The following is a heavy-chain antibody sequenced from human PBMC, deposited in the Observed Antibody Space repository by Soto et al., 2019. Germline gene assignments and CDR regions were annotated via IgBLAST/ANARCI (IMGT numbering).Heavy chain of an antibody. CDR1: GGSLTGYY. J-gene: IGHJ4*02. Sequence: SETLSLTCEVSGGSLTGYYWIWDRQTPGKGLEWIGEINDSGNTYYNPSFKSRLTISINTAKRQISLRLTSVTAADTGVYYCQGGDFWGQGTRVTVSS. V-gene: IGHV4-34*01. CDR3: QGGDF. D-gene: IGHD3-16*01. CDR2: INDSGNT.